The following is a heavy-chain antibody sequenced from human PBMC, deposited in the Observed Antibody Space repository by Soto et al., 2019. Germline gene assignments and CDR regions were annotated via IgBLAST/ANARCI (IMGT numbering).Heavy chain of an antibody. J-gene: IGHJ6*02. CDR2: IYYSGST. CDR3: ARDSVVVVAATPYYYYGMDV. V-gene: IGHV4-31*03. Sequence: QVQLQESGPGLVKPSQTLSLTCTVSGGSISSGGYYWSWIRQHPGKGLEWIGYIYYSGSTYYNPSLKSRVTISVDTSKNQFSLKLSSVTAADTAVYYCARDSVVVVAATPYYYYGMDVWGQGTTVTVSS. CDR1: GGSISSGGYY. D-gene: IGHD2-15*01.